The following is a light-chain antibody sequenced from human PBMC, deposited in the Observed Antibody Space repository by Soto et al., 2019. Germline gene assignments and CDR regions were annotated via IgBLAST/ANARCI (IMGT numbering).Light chain of an antibody. J-gene: IGLJ1*01. CDR1: SSDVCGYNY. CDR3: SSYTSSSTLDV. CDR2: DVS. V-gene: IGLV2-14*01. Sequence: QSALTQPASVSVSPGQSITISCTGTSSDVCGYNYVSWYQQHPGQAPKLMIYDVSNRPSGVSNRFSGSKSGNTASLTISGLQAEDEADYYCSSYTSSSTLDVFGTGTKLTVL.